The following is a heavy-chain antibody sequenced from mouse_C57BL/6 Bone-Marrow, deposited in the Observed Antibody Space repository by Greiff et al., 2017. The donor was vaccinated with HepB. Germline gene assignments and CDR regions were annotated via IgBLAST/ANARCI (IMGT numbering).Heavy chain of an antibody. CDR3: AKFPKFITTVVAMGTDY. J-gene: IGHJ2*01. Sequence: EVMLVESGGGLVQPGESLKLSCESHEYEFPSHDMSWVRKTPEKRLELVAAINSDGGSTYYPDTMERRFIISRDNTKKTLYLQMSSLRSEDTALYYCAKFPKFITTVVAMGTDYWGQGTTLTVSS. D-gene: IGHD1-1*01. V-gene: IGHV5-2*01. CDR1: EYEFPSHD. CDR2: INSDGGST.